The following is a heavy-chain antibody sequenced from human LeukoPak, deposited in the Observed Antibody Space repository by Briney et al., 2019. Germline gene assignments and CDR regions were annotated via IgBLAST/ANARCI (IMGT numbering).Heavy chain of an antibody. D-gene: IGHD2-8*01. Sequence: PGGSLRLSCAASGFTVSSNYMSWVRQAPGKGLEWVSVIYSGGSTYYADSVKGRFTISRDNSKNTLYLQMNGLRDEDSAAYYCARVYLERLTAGYFDHWGQGTWVTVSP. J-gene: IGHJ4*02. CDR1: GFTVSSNY. CDR3: ARVYLERLTAGYFDH. V-gene: IGHV3-53*05. CDR2: IYSGGST.